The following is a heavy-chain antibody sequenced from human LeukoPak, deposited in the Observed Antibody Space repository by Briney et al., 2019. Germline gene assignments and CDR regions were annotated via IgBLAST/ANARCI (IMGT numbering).Heavy chain of an antibody. CDR3: VTDQTGRHPYFFDY. J-gene: IGHJ4*02. Sequence: GGSLRLSCAASGFNFSTFWRTWVGQVPGKGLEWVANIKEDGSEIYYVDAVKGRFSISRDNANTSLYLQMNNLSVADTAVYYCVTDQTGRHPYFFDYWGQGTLVTVSS. CDR1: GFNFSTFW. D-gene: IGHD3-10*01. V-gene: IGHV3-7*01. CDR2: IKEDGSEI.